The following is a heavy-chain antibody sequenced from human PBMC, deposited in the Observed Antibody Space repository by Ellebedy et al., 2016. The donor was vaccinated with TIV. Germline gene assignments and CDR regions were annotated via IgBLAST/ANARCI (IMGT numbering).Heavy chain of an antibody. CDR3: ATDLRYCTNGVCFKRFDAFDI. J-gene: IGHJ3*02. Sequence: ASVKVSCKASGFTFTTYAMHWVRQAPGQRLEWMGWINAGNGNTKYSQKFQGRVTITRDTSASTAYMELSSLRSEDAAVYYCATDLRYCTNGVCFKRFDAFDIWGQGTMVTVSS. V-gene: IGHV1-3*01. D-gene: IGHD2-8*01. CDR1: GFTFTTYA. CDR2: INAGNGNT.